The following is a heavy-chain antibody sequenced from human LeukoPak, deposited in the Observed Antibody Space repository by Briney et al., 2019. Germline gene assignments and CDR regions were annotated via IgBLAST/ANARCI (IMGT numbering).Heavy chain of an antibody. J-gene: IGHJ4*02. D-gene: IGHD3-22*01. CDR3: AKDHPATYYYDSSGYFALFDY. CDR1: GFTFSSYA. CDR2: ISGSGGST. V-gene: IGHV3-23*01. Sequence: GGSLRLSCAASGFTFSSYAMSWVRQAPGKGLEWVSAISGSGGSTYYADSVKGRFTISRDNSKNTLYLQMNSLRAEDTAVYYCAKDHPATYYYDSSGYFALFDYWGQGTLVTVSS.